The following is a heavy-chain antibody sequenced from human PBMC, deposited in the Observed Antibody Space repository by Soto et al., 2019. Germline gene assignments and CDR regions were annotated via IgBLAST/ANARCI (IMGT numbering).Heavy chain of an antibody. CDR1: GGTFSSYA. J-gene: IGHJ6*02. D-gene: IGHD6-13*01. V-gene: IGHV1-69*01. CDR3: VREQGIAAAGGEYYYYYYGMDV. CDR2: IIPIFGTA. Sequence: QVQLVQSGAEVKKPGSSVKVSCKASGGTFSSYAISWVRQAPGQGLEWMGGIIPIFGTANYAQKFQGRVTITADESTSTAYMELSSLRSEDTAVYYCVREQGIAAAGGEYYYYYYGMDVWGQGTTVTVSS.